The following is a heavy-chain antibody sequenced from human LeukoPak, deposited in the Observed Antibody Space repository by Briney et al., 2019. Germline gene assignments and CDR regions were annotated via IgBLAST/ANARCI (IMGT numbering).Heavy chain of an antibody. CDR1: GGSISSSSYY. CDR3: ARHERGAKNLDY. CDR2: IYYSGST. V-gene: IGHV4-39*01. D-gene: IGHD1-1*01. J-gene: IGHJ4*02. Sequence: SETLSLTCTVSGGSISSSSYYWGWIRQPPGKGLEWIGSIYYSGSTYYNPSLKSRVTISVDTSKNQFSLKLSSVTAADTAVYYCARHERGAKNLDYWGQGTLVTVSS.